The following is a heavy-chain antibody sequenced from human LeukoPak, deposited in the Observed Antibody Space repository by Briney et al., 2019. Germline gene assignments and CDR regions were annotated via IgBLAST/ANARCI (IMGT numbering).Heavy chain of an antibody. CDR2: IYSGGST. V-gene: IGHV3-53*01. CDR3: ARAMVPLFED. CDR1: GFTVSSNY. Sequence: GGSLRLSCSASGFTVSSNYMSWVRQAPGKGLEWVSVIYSGGSTYYADSVKGRFTISRDNSKNTLYLQMNSLRAEDTAVYYCARAMVPLFEDWGQGTLVTVSS. D-gene: IGHD4/OR15-4a*01. J-gene: IGHJ4*02.